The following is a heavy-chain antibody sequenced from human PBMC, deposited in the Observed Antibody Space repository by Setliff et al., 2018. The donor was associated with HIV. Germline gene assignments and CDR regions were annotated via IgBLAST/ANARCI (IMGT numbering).Heavy chain of an antibody. CDR1: NYSISSGYY. V-gene: IGHV4-38-2*01. J-gene: IGHJ6*03. CDR3: ARSKKRGDYYYYYYYMDV. Sequence: SETLSLTCAVSNYSISSGYYWGWIRQSPGKGLEWIGSMYHSGSTYSNPSLKSRVTMSIDTSKNQLSLKLSSVTAADTAVYYCARSKKRGDYYYYYYYMDVWGKGTTVTVSS. D-gene: IGHD3-16*01. CDR2: MYHSGST.